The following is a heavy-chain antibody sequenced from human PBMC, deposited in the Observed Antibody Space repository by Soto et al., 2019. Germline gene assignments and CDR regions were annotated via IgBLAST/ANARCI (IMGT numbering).Heavy chain of an antibody. Sequence: EVQLVETGGGLIQPGGSLRLSCAASGFTVSSNYMSWVRQAPGKGLEWVSVIYSGGSTYYADSVKGRFTISRNNSKNTLYLQMNSLRAEDTAVYYCARDLLHDYVWGSPDAFDIWGQGTMVTVSS. CDR3: ARDLLHDYVWGSPDAFDI. CDR2: IYSGGST. J-gene: IGHJ3*02. D-gene: IGHD3-16*01. CDR1: GFTVSSNY. V-gene: IGHV3-53*02.